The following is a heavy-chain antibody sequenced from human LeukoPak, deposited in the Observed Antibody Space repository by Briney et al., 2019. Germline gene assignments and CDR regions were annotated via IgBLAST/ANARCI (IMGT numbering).Heavy chain of an antibody. CDR1: GGSFSGYY. V-gene: IGHV4-34*01. CDR3: ARGPRLMVTNPYYYGMDV. J-gene: IGHJ6*02. CDR2: INHSGST. D-gene: IGHD5-18*01. Sequence: SETLSLTCAVYGGSFSGYYWSWIRQPPGKGLEWIGEINHSGSTNYNPSLKSRVTISVDTSKNQFSLKLSSVTAADTAVYYCARGPRLMVTNPYYYGMDVWGQGTTVTVSS.